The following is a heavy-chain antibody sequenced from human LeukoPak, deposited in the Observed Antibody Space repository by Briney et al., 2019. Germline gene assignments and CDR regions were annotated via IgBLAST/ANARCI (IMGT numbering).Heavy chain of an antibody. Sequence: SETLSLTCTVSGYSISSGYFWGWMRQPPGKGLEWIGSIYHSVTTHYNPSLKSRVTISVDTSKNQFSLKLSSVTAADTAVYYCASRGATYYYDSSGLRGGYYYYMDVWGKGTTVTVSS. D-gene: IGHD3-22*01. CDR2: IYHSVTT. CDR3: ASRGATYYYDSSGLRGGYYYYMDV. CDR1: GYSISSGYF. V-gene: IGHV4-38-2*02. J-gene: IGHJ6*03.